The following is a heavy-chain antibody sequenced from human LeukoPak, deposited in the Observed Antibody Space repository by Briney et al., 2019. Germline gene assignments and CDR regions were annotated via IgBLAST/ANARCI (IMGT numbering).Heavy chain of an antibody. V-gene: IGHV3-23*01. CDR1: GFTFSSYA. CDR3: AKDYSVHWYFDL. CDR2: ISGSGGST. Sequence: GGSLRLSCAASGFTFSSYAMGWVRQAPGKGLEWVSAISGSGGSTYYADSVKGRFTISRDNSKNTLYLQMNSLRAEDTAVYYCAKDYSVHWYFDLWGRGTLVTVSS. J-gene: IGHJ2*01. D-gene: IGHD2-21*01.